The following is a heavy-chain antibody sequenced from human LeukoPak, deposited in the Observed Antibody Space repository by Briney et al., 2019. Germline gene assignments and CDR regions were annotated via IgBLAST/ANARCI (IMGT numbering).Heavy chain of an antibody. Sequence: PGGSLRLSCAASGFTFSSYSMNWVRQAPGKGLEWVSSISSSSSYIYYADSVKGRFTISRDNAKNSLYLQMNSLRAEDTAVYYCAMCSSTSCSTNGAFDIWGQGTMVTVSS. CDR2: ISSSSSYI. V-gene: IGHV3-21*01. D-gene: IGHD2-2*01. CDR1: GFTFSSYS. J-gene: IGHJ3*02. CDR3: AMCSSTSCSTNGAFDI.